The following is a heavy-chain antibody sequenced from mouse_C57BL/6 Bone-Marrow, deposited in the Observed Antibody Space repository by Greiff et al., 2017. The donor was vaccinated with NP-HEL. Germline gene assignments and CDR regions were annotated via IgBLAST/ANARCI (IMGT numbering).Heavy chain of an antibody. Sequence: EVQLQQSGAELVRPGASVKLSCTASGFNIKDDYMHWVKQRPEQGLEWIGWIDPENGDTEYASKFQGKATITADTSSNTAYLQLSSLASEDTAVYYCTKNKGAYWGQGTLVTVSA. V-gene: IGHV14-4*01. J-gene: IGHJ3*01. CDR3: TKNKGAY. D-gene: IGHD1-3*01. CDR1: GFNIKDDY. CDR2: IDPENGDT.